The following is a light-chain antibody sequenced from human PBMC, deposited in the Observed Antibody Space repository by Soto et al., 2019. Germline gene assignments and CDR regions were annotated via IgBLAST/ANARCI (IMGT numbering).Light chain of an antibody. CDR2: GAS. Sequence: EIVLTQSPGTLSLSPGERATLSCRASQSVTSNSLAWYQQKPGQAPRLLIYGASSRATGIPDSFSGSGSGTDFTLTISRLEPEDFAVYYCQQYGSSPQTFGQGTKLEIK. CDR3: QQYGSSPQT. J-gene: IGKJ2*01. CDR1: QSVTSNS. V-gene: IGKV3-20*01.